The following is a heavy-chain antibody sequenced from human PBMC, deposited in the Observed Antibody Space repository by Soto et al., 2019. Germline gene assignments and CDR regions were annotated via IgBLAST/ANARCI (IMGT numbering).Heavy chain of an antibody. CDR1: GFIFDDYA. CDR3: AKDMLGYSYGSEVLYYYYGMDV. Sequence: PGGSLRLSCAASGFIFDDYAMHWVRQAPGKGLEWVSLISWDGGSTYYADSVKGRFTISRDNSKNSLYLQMNSLRTEDTALYYCAKDMLGYSYGSEVLYYYYGMDVWGQGTTVTVSS. V-gene: IGHV3-43*01. D-gene: IGHD5-18*01. J-gene: IGHJ6*02. CDR2: ISWDGGST.